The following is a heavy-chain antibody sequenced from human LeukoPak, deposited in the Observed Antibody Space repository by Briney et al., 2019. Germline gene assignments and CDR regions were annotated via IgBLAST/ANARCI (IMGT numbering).Heavy chain of an antibody. CDR3: ARDSITMVRGVIPRPPHAFDI. CDR1: GGSVSSYY. V-gene: IGHV4-59*02. J-gene: IGHJ3*02. Sequence: SETLSLTCTVSGGSVSSYYWSWIRQPPGKGLEWIGYIYYSGSTNYNPSLKSRVTISVDTSKNQFSLKLSSVTAADTAVYYCARDSITMVRGVIPRPPHAFDIWGQGTMVTVSS. D-gene: IGHD3-10*01. CDR2: IYYSGST.